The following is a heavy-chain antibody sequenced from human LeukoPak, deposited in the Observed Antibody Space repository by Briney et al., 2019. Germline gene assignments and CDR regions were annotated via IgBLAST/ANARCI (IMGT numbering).Heavy chain of an antibody. CDR2: INHSGST. Sequence: SETLSLTCAVYGGSFSGYYWSWIRQPPGKGLEWIGEINHSGSTYYNPSLKSRVTISVDTSKNQVSLILTSVTAADTAVYYCARSGVVVAAVDYWGQGTLVTVSS. D-gene: IGHD2-15*01. V-gene: IGHV4-34*01. J-gene: IGHJ4*02. CDR1: GGSFSGYY. CDR3: ARSGVVVAAVDY.